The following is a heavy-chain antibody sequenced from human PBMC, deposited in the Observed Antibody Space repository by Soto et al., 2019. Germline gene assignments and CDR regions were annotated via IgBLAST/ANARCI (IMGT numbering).Heavy chain of an antibody. D-gene: IGHD4-17*01. Sequence: SETLSLTCTVSGGSISRYYWSWIRQPPGKGLEWIGYIYYSGSTNYNPSLKSRVTISVDTSKNQFSLKLSSVTAADTAVYYCARRYGDCFDYWGQGTLVTVSS. CDR3: ARRYGDCFDY. CDR2: IYYSGST. CDR1: GGSISRYY. J-gene: IGHJ4*02. V-gene: IGHV4-59*08.